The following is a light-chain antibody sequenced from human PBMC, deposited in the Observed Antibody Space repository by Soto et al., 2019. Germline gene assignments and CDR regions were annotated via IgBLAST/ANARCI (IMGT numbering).Light chain of an antibody. CDR1: QDISSY. Sequence: DIQLTQSPSFLSASVGDRVTITCRASQDISSYLAWYHQRPGKAPKLLIYGASTLQSGVPSRFSGSGSGTEFTLTISSLQPEDFATFYCQQLNSYPRTFGQGTKLEIK. CDR3: QQLNSYPRT. CDR2: GAS. J-gene: IGKJ2*01. V-gene: IGKV1-9*01.